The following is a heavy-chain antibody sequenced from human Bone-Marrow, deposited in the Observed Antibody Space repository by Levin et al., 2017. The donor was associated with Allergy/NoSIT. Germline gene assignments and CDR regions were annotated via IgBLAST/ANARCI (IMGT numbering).Heavy chain of an antibody. V-gene: IGHV3-66*01. D-gene: IGHD6-19*01. CDR1: GFTISNNH. CDR2: IYSGGNT. CDR3: ARGYKSGWLLG. Sequence: QPGGSLRLSCAASGFTISNNHMSWVRQVPGKGLECVGGIYSGGNTYNADSVKGRFTISRDNSKNTLYLQMNSLRVEDTAVYYCARGYKSGWLLGWGQGTLVTVSS. J-gene: IGHJ4*02.